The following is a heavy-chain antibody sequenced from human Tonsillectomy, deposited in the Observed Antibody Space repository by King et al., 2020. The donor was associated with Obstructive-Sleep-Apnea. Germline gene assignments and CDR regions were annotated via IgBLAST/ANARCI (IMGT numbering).Heavy chain of an antibody. D-gene: IGHD1-26*01. CDR3: ARYYLKSAYFDY. Sequence: VQLQESGPGLVKPSETLSLTCTVSGGSISSYYWNWIRQPPGKGLEWIEYIYYSGSTNYNPSLKSRVTISVDTSKNQFSLKLNSVTAADPAVYFCARYYLKSAYFDYWGQGTLVTVSS. CDR2: IYYSGST. V-gene: IGHV4-59*01. CDR1: GGSISSYY. J-gene: IGHJ4*02.